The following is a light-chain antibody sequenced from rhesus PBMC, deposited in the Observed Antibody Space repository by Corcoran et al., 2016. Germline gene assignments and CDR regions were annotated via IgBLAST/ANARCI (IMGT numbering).Light chain of an antibody. CDR1: QGISSY. CDR3: LQHNSYPYS. CDR2: DAS. J-gene: IGKJ2*01. Sequence: DIQMTQSPSSLSASVGDTVTITCRASQGISSYLNWFQQKPGKAPKLMIYDASSLESGVPARFSGSGSGTDFTLTISSLQPEDFEAYYWLQHNSYPYSFGQGTKVEIK. V-gene: IGKV1-28*03.